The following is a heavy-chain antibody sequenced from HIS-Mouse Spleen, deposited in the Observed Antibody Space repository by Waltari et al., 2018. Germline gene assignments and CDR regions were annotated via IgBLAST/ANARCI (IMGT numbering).Heavy chain of an antibody. CDR1: GRSISSSSYY. J-gene: IGHJ2*01. D-gene: IGHD6-13*01. CDR2: IYYSGST. Sequence: QLQLQESGPGLVKPSETLSLTCPVSGRSISSSSYYWVWIRQPPGKGLEWIGSIYYSGSTYYNPSLKSRVTISVDTSKNQFSLKLSSVTAADTAVYYCAREIPYSSSWYDWYFDLWGRGTLVTVSS. V-gene: IGHV4-39*07. CDR3: AREIPYSSSWYDWYFDL.